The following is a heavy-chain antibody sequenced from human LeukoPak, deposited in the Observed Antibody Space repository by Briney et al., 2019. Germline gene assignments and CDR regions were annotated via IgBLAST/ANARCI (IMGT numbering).Heavy chain of an antibody. CDR2: INGDGSDP. Sequence: PGGSLRLSCAASGFSFSTSWMYWLRQAPGKGLVWVSRINGDGSDPSYADSVKGRFTISRDNAKNTLYLQMNSLRAEDTAVYYCAKDGGYGDVWGKGTTVTISS. D-gene: IGHD1-1*01. CDR3: AKDGGYGDV. V-gene: IGHV3-74*01. CDR1: GFSFSTSW. J-gene: IGHJ6*04.